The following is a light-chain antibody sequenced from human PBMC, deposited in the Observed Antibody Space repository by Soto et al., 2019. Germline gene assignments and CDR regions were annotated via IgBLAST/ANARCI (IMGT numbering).Light chain of an antibody. CDR3: QTLGSGIRVV. J-gene: IGLJ2*01. CDR1: SGHSSYA. CDR2: LNSDGSH. Sequence: QSVLTQSPSASASLGASVKFTCTLSSGHSSYAIAWHQQQPEKGPRYLMKLNSDGSHSKGDGIPDRFSGSSSGAERYLTISSLQSEDEADYYCQTLGSGIRVVFGGGTKLNVL. V-gene: IGLV4-69*01.